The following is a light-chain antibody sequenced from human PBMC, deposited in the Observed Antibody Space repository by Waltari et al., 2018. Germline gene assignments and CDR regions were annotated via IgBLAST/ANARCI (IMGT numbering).Light chain of an antibody. Sequence: EIVMTQSPATLSVSQGERATLSCRAGQSVSSNLAWYQQKPGQAPRLLIYGASTRATGIPARFSGSGSGTEFTLTISSLQSEDFAVYYCQQYNNWPPKYTFGQGTKLEIK. CDR2: GAS. CDR3: QQYNNWPPKYT. CDR1: QSVSSN. V-gene: IGKV3-15*01. J-gene: IGKJ2*01.